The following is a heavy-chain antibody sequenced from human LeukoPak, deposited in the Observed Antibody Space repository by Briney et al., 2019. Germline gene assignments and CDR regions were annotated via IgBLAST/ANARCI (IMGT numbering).Heavy chain of an antibody. D-gene: IGHD5-12*01. V-gene: IGHV4-39*01. Sequence: SETLSLTCTVSGGSISSSSYYWDWIRQSPGKGLEWIGNIYSGGSTYYTPSLKSRVTISVDTSKNQFSLKLSSVTAADTAIYFCARHSRSGSGGYEDAFDIWGQGTMVTVSS. CDR3: ARHSRSGSGGYEDAFDI. CDR2: IYSGGST. J-gene: IGHJ3*02. CDR1: GGSISSSSYY.